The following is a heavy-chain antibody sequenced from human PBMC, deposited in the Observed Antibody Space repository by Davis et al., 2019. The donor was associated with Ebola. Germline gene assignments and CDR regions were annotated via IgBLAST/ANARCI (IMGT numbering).Heavy chain of an antibody. CDR1: GFTFSRYG. Sequence: GESLKIPCASSGFTFSRYGMHWVRQAPGKGLEWVAVIWHEGSYKYYADSVKGRFTISRDNSKNTLYLQMNSLRAEDTALYYCAKDSSSSSSYYYGMDVWGKGTTVTVSS. J-gene: IGHJ6*04. CDR2: IWHEGSYK. D-gene: IGHD6-6*01. CDR3: AKDSSSSSSYYYGMDV. V-gene: IGHV3-30*02.